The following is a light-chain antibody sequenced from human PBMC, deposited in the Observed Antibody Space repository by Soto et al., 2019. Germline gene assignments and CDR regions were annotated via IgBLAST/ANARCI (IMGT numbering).Light chain of an antibody. Sequence: QSVLTQPPSVSGTPGQRVTISCSGSSSNIGSSYVYWYQQLPRTAPKPLIYRNDQRPSGVADRFSGSNSGTSASLAISGLRFEDESDYYCAAWDDSRSGPYVFGAGTKLTVL. CDR2: RND. CDR3: AAWDDSRSGPYV. V-gene: IGLV1-47*01. J-gene: IGLJ1*01. CDR1: SSNIGSSY.